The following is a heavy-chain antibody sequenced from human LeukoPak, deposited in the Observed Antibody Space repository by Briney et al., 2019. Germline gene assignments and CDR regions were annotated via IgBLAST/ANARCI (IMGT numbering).Heavy chain of an antibody. CDR3: AKDFYDSTSYYYGMDV. Sequence: GGSLRLSCAASGFTFSSYAMSWARQAPGKGLEWVSAISGNGGSTYYADSVKGRFTISRDYSKNTLYLQMNSLRAEDTAVYYCAKDFYDSTSYYYGMDVWGQGTTVTVSS. CDR2: ISGNGGST. CDR1: GFTFSSYA. D-gene: IGHD3-22*01. J-gene: IGHJ6*02. V-gene: IGHV3-23*01.